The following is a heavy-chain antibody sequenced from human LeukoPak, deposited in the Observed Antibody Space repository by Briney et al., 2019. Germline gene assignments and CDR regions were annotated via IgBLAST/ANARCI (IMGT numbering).Heavy chain of an antibody. D-gene: IGHD2-8*01. J-gene: IGHJ6*03. CDR3: AKDPNVLMLYAYYMDV. V-gene: IGHV3-9*01. Sequence: GRSLRLSCAASGFSFDDYAMHWVRQAPGKGLEWVSGINWNSGSIDYAESVKGRFTISRDNSKNTLYLQMNSLRAEDTALYYCAKDPNVLMLYAYYMDVWGKGTTVTVSS. CDR2: INWNSGSI. CDR1: GFSFDDYA.